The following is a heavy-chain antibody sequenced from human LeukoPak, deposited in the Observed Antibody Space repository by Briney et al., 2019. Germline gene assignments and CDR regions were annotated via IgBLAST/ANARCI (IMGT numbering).Heavy chain of an antibody. CDR1: GGSISSSNW. V-gene: IGHV3-53*01. J-gene: IGHJ4*02. D-gene: IGHD6-13*01. CDR3: ARDGYSSSWYENYFDY. Sequence: GTLSLTCAVSGGSISSSNWWSWVRQPPGKGLEWVSVMYSGGSTYYADSVKGRFTISRDNSKNTLYLQMNSLRAEDTAVYYCARDGYSSSWYENYFDYWGQGTLVTVSS. CDR2: MYSGGST.